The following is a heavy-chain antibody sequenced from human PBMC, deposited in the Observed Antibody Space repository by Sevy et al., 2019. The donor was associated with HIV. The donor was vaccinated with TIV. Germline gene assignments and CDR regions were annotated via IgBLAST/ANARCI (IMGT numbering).Heavy chain of an antibody. CDR1: GYTLTKLP. Sequence: ASVKVSCKVSGYTLTKLPMHWVRQAPGKWLEWMGGFDPEDGETIYAQRFQGRVTMTEDTSTDTAYMELSSLRSEDTAVYYCATLDFWSENPFYGTDVWGQGTTVTVS. CDR2: FDPEDGET. J-gene: IGHJ6*02. D-gene: IGHD3-3*01. CDR3: ATLDFWSENPFYGTDV. V-gene: IGHV1-24*01.